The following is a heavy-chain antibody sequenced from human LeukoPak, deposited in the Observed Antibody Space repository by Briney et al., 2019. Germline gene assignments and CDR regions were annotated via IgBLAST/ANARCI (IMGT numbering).Heavy chain of an antibody. V-gene: IGHV4-59*01. D-gene: IGHD3-22*01. CDR1: GASISSYY. CDR3: ARAQYYDATGYPYYYFDY. CDR2: IYDSGAT. J-gene: IGHJ4*02. Sequence: PSETLSLTCTVSGASISSYYWSWILQPPGKGLEWIGNIYDSGATNYNPSLKSRITLSEDASKNQVSLKLSSVTAADTAVSFCARAQYYDATGYPYYYFDYWGRGTRVTVSS.